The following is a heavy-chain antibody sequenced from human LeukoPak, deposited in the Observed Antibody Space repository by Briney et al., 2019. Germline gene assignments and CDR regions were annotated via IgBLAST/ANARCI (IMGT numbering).Heavy chain of an antibody. V-gene: IGHV4-34*01. CDR3: ARVRGYSGYRIDVFDI. J-gene: IGHJ4*02. CDR2: INHSGST. CDR1: GGSFSGYY. D-gene: IGHD5-12*01. Sequence: SETLSLTCAVYGGSFSGYYWSWIRQPPGKGLEWIGEINHSGSTNYNPSLKSRVTISVDTSENQFSLKLSSVTAADTAVYYCARVRGYSGYRIDVFDIWGQGTLVTVSS.